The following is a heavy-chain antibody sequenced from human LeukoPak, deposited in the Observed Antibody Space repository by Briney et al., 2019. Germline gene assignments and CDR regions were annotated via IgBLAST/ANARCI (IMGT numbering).Heavy chain of an antibody. CDR3: ARDGGSNPFDY. CDR1: GGSISSYY. J-gene: IGHJ4*02. D-gene: IGHD4-23*01. CDR2: IYYSGST. Sequence: SETLSLTCTVSGGSISSYYWSWIRQPPGKGLEWIGYIYYSGSTNSNPSLKRRVTISVDTSKNQFSLKLSSVTAADTAVYYCARDGGSNPFDYWGQGTLVTVSS. V-gene: IGHV4-59*12.